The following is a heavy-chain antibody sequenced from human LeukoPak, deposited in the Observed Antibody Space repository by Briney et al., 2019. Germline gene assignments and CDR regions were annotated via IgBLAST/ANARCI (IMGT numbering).Heavy chain of an antibody. CDR1: GFTFSSYL. J-gene: IGHJ6*03. Sequence: GGSLRLSCAASGFTFSSYLMSWVRQAPGKGLEWVANIKQDGSEKYYVDSVKGRFTISRDNAKNSLYLQMNSLRAEDTAVYYCARDGVDTAMVYYYYYYMDVWGKGTTVTVSS. D-gene: IGHD5-18*01. CDR2: IKQDGSEK. CDR3: ARDGVDTAMVYYYYYYMDV. V-gene: IGHV3-7*01.